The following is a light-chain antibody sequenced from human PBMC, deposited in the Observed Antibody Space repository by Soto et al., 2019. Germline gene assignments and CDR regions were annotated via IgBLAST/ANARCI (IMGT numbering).Light chain of an antibody. CDR2: ASD. V-gene: IGLV1-44*01. CDR3: AAWDATLKGVL. CDR1: SSNIGSDA. Sequence: QSVLTQPPSASGAPGQRVTISCSGSSSNIGSDAVNWYQQLPGTAPKLVIYASDQRPSGVPDRFSGSKAGTSASLAISGLQSEDEADYYCAAWDATLKGVLFGGGTQLTV. J-gene: IGLJ7*01.